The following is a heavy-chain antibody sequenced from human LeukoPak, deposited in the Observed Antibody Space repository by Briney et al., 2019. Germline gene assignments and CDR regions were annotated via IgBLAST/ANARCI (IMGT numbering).Heavy chain of an antibody. D-gene: IGHD3-10*01. CDR2: INPNSGGT. CDR3: ARGDVYGSGTIDY. Sequence: ASVKVSCKASGYTFTSYYMHWVRQAPGQGLEWMGWINPNSGGTNYAQKFQGWVTMTRDTFISTAYMELSRLTSDDTAVYYCARGDVYGSGTIDYWGQGTLVTVSS. V-gene: IGHV1-2*04. CDR1: GYTFTSYY. J-gene: IGHJ4*02.